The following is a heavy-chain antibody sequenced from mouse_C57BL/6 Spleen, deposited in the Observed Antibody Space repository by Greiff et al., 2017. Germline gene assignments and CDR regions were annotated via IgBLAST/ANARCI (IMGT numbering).Heavy chain of an antibody. V-gene: IGHV5-6*01. Sequence: EVKLMESGGDLVKPGGSLKLSCAASGFTFSSYGMSWVRQTPDKRLEWVATISSGGSYTYYPDSVKGRFTISRDNAKYTLYLQMSSLKSEDTAMYYCARDSNGGYYFDYWGQGTTLTVSS. CDR1: GFTFSSYG. D-gene: IGHD2-5*01. J-gene: IGHJ2*01. CDR2: ISSGGSYT. CDR3: ARDSNGGYYFDY.